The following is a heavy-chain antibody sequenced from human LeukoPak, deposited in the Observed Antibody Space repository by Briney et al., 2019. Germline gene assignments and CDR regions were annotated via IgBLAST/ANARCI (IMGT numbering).Heavy chain of an antibody. J-gene: IGHJ3*02. Sequence: SETLSLTCTVSGGSISSSSYYWGWIRQPPGKGLEWIGSIYYSGSTYYNPSLKSRVTISVDTSKNQFSLKLSSVTAADTAVYYCAITYYDFWSGYFGAFDIWGQGTMVSLSS. D-gene: IGHD3-3*01. V-gene: IGHV4-39*01. CDR2: IYYSGST. CDR1: GGSISSSSYY. CDR3: AITYYDFWSGYFGAFDI.